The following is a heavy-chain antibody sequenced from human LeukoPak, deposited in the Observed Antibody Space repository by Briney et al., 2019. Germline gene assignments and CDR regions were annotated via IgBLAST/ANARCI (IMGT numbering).Heavy chain of an antibody. CDR1: GFTFISYD. CDR3: ARDYSSTSGKHAFDI. D-gene: IGHD6-13*01. J-gene: IGHJ3*02. CDR2: ISSSSSSL. Sequence: GGSLRLSCAASGFTFISYDMNWVRQAPGEGLEWVSYISSSSSSLSYTDSVKGRFTISRDNAKNSLYLQMNSLRAEDTAVYYCARDYSSTSGKHAFDIWDQGTMVTVSS. V-gene: IGHV3-48*01.